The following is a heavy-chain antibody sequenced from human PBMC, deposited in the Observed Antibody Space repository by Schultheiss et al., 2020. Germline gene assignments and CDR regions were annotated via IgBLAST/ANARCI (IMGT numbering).Heavy chain of an antibody. CDR3: ARNAAGLPD. CDR2: IYYSGST. Sequence: SETLSLTCAVSGGSISSGGYSWGWIRQPPGKGLEWIGSIYYSGSTNYNPSLKSRVTISVDTSKNQFSLKLSSVTAADTAVYYCARNAAGLPDWGQGTLVTVSS. J-gene: IGHJ4*02. V-gene: IGHV4-39*01. D-gene: IGHD6-13*01. CDR1: GGSISSGGYS.